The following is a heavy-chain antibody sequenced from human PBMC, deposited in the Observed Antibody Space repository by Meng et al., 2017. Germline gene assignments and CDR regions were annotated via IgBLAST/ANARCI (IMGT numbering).Heavy chain of an antibody. V-gene: IGHV3-30*01. D-gene: IGHD6-13*01. J-gene: IGHJ4*02. CDR1: GFTFSSYA. CDR3: ARESISSSWFYFDY. CDR2: ISYDGSNK. Sequence: SLKISCAASGFTFSSYAMHWVRQAPGKGLEWVAVISYDGSNKYYADSVKGRFTISRDNSKNTLYLQMNSLRAEDTAVYYCARESISSSWFYFDYWGQGTLVTVSS.